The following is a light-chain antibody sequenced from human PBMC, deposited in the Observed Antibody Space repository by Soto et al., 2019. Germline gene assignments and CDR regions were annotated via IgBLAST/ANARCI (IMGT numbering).Light chain of an antibody. CDR1: KLGDKY. Sequence: SYELTQPPSVSVSPGQTASITCSGDKLGDKYACWYQQKPGQSPVLVIYQDSKRPSGIHERFSGSNSGNTATLTISGTQAMDEADYYCQAWDSRVVFGGGTKLTVL. V-gene: IGLV3-1*01. CDR2: QDS. J-gene: IGLJ2*01. CDR3: QAWDSRVV.